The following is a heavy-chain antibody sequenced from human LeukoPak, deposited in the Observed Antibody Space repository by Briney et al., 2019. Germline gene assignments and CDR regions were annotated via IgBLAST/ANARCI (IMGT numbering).Heavy chain of an antibody. Sequence: GGSLRLSCAASGFTFSDYYMSWIRQAPGKGLEWVSYISSSGSTIYYADSVKGRFTISRDNAKNSLYLQMNSLRAEDTAVYYCARGWVITHYYYYGMDVWGQGTTVTVSS. CDR2: ISSSGSTI. D-gene: IGHD3-22*01. V-gene: IGHV3-11*01. J-gene: IGHJ6*02. CDR3: ARGWVITHYYYYGMDV. CDR1: GFTFSDYY.